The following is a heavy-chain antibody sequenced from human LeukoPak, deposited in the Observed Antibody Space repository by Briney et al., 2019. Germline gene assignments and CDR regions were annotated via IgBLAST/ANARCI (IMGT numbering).Heavy chain of an antibody. CDR2: ISYDGSNK. Sequence: GRSLRLSCAASGFTFSSYGMHWFRQAPGKGLEWVAVISYDGSNKYYADSVKGRFTISRGNSKNTLYLQMNSLRAEDTAVYYCAKDGVDSSSWYYFDYWGQGTLVTVSS. CDR3: AKDGVDSSSWYYFDY. V-gene: IGHV3-30*18. D-gene: IGHD6-13*01. J-gene: IGHJ4*02. CDR1: GFTFSSYG.